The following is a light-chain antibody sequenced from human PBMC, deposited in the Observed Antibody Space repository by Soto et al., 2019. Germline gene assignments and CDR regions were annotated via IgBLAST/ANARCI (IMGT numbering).Light chain of an antibody. CDR2: GAS. CDR3: QQYGSSPPYT. V-gene: IGKV3-20*01. Sequence: EIVLTQSPGTLSLSPGERATLSCRASQSVSSSYLAWYQQTPGQAPRLLIYGASSRATGIPDRFSGSGSGTDFPLTISRLEPEDVAFYDCQQYGSSPPYTFGRGTKLEIK. J-gene: IGKJ2*01. CDR1: QSVSSSY.